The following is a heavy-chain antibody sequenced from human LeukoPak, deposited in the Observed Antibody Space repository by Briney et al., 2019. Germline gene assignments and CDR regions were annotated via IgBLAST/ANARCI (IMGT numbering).Heavy chain of an antibody. J-gene: IGHJ6*03. V-gene: IGHV4-31*02. CDR2: IYYSGST. CDR1: GFTFSSYA. Sequence: LRLSCAASGFTFSSYAMSWIRQHPGKGLEWVGYIYYSGSTYYNPSLKSRVTISVDTSKNQFSLKLSSVTAADTAVFYCARTWGSVYYYYYMDVWGKGTTVTVSS. CDR3: ARTWGSVYYYYYMDV. D-gene: IGHD1-26*01.